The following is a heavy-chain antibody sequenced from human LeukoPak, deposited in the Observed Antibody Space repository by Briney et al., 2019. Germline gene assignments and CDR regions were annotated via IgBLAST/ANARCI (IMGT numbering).Heavy chain of an antibody. D-gene: IGHD1-1*01. V-gene: IGHV4-39*07. Sequence: PSETLSLTCTVSGGSISSNTYCWGWIRQPPGKGLEWIASVYSSGSTFYNPSLKSRVTISVDTSKNQFSLKLSSVTAADTAVYYCARGYSLDYWGQGTLVTVSS. CDR2: VYSSGST. J-gene: IGHJ4*02. CDR1: GGSISSNTYC. CDR3: ARGYSLDY.